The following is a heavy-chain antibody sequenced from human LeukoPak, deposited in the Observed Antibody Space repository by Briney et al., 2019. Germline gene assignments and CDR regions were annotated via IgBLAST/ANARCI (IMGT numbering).Heavy chain of an antibody. Sequence: SETLSLTCTVSGGSISSNSDYWGWIRQPPGTGLEWIGTIYHSGSTYYKPSLKSRVTISVDTSKNQFSLKVNSVTAADTAVYYCARRHRPYYYGSGSYWYFDLWGRGTLVTVSS. J-gene: IGHJ2*01. V-gene: IGHV4-39*01. CDR3: ARRHRPYYYGSGSYWYFDL. D-gene: IGHD3-10*01. CDR2: IYHSGST. CDR1: GGSISSNSDY.